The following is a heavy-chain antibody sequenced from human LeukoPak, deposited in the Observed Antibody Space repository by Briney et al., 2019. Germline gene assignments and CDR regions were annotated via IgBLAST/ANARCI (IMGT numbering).Heavy chain of an antibody. CDR3: ARGSGWFLY. J-gene: IGHJ4*02. V-gene: IGHV3-7*04. Sequence: PGGSLRLSCAASGFTFGNHWMTWVRQAPGGGLEWVATIKEDGSEKYYVDAVKGRVTISIDNDKSSLYLQMDSLRAEDMALYDCARGSGWFLYWGQGTLVTVSS. D-gene: IGHD6-19*01. CDR1: GFTFGNHW. CDR2: IKEDGSEK.